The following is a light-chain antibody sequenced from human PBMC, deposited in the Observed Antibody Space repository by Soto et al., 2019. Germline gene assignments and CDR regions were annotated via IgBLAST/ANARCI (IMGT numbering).Light chain of an antibody. V-gene: IGLV2-14*01. CDR2: EVS. CDR3: SSYTSSSTPDV. Sequence: QSVLTQPASVSGSPGQSITISCTGTSSDVVGYNYVSWYQQHPGKAPKLMIYEVSNRPSGVSNRFSGSKSGNTASLTISGLQAEDEADYYCSSYTSSSTPDVFGTGTKLTVL. CDR1: SSDVVGYNY. J-gene: IGLJ1*01.